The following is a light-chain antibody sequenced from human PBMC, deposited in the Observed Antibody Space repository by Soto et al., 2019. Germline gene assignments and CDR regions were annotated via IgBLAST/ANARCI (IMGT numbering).Light chain of an antibody. V-gene: IGKV3-20*01. CDR1: QSVSSSY. CDR3: QQYGSAPNT. Sequence: EIVLTQSPGTLSLSPGERATLSCRASQSVSSSYLAWYQQKPGQPPRLLIYGASSRATGVPDRFSGSGSGTDVTLTISRLEPEDFAVYYCQQYGSAPNTFGQGTKLESK. CDR2: GAS. J-gene: IGKJ2*01.